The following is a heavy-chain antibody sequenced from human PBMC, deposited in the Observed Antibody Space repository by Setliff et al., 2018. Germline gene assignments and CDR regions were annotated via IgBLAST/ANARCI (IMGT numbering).Heavy chain of an antibody. V-gene: IGHV4-59*03. Sequence: SETLSLTCTVSGRSISSHYWSWIRQPPGKGLEWIGSMYYSGSASYNPSLKSRVTISLDTSKNQFSLKLSSVTAADTALYYCTVYNTGSSKDHYWGQGTPVTVSS. CDR1: GRSISSHY. D-gene: IGHD2-8*02. CDR3: TVYNTGSSKDHY. CDR2: MYYSGSA. J-gene: IGHJ4*02.